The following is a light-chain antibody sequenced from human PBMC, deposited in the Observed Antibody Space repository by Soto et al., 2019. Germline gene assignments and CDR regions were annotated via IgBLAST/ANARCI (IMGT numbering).Light chain of an antibody. CDR3: QQYKNGWT. V-gene: IGKV1-5*01. CDR1: QSISLS. Sequence: DIRVTQSPFPLSAFFGGRVTITFRASQSISLSLAWYQLKPVKAPDLLISDASNLERGVPSRFSGSGSGTEFTLTISSLQSEDFAVYYCQQYKNGWTFGHGTKVDIK. CDR2: DAS. J-gene: IGKJ1*01.